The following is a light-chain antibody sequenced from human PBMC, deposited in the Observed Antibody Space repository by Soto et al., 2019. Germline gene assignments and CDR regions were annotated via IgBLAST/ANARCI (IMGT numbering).Light chain of an antibody. Sequence: EVLITQSPATLSVSTGEGVTIHCRPSKGIGDTLARYQHNPGQTPRLPIYDTSTTATGVPARFSGRSAGPEFTLTISILQAEDVAIYCCQPNNYWPLTFGGGTRLEIK. V-gene: IGKV3D-15*01. CDR3: QPNNYWPLT. CDR2: DTS. J-gene: IGKJ5*01. CDR1: KGIGDT.